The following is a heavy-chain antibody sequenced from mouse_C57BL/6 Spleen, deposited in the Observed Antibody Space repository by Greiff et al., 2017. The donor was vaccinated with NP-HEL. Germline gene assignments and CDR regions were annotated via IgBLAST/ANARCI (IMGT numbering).Heavy chain of an antibody. J-gene: IGHJ1*03. D-gene: IGHD1-1*01. CDR2: IYPGDGDT. Sequence: QVQLQQSGPELVKPGASVKISCKASGYAFSSSWMNWVKQRPGKGLEWIGRIYPGDGDTNYNGKFKGKATLTADKSSSTAYMQLSSLTSEDSAVYFCASSLYYGSSPRYFDVWGTGTTVTVSS. CDR3: ASSLYYGSSPRYFDV. CDR1: GYAFSSSW. V-gene: IGHV1-82*01.